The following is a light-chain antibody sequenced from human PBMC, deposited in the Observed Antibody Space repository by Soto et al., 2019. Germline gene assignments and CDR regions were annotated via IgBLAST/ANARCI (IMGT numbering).Light chain of an antibody. J-gene: IGKJ5*01. CDR2: RTS. CDR1: QSISSN. V-gene: IGKV3-15*01. CDR3: QQYGTSEII. Sequence: EIVMTQSPATLSVSPGERATLSCRASQSISSNLAWYQQKPGQAPRLLMFRTSSRATGFPARFSGSGSGTEFNLTISSLQSEDVAVYYCQQYGTSEIIFGQGTRLEIK.